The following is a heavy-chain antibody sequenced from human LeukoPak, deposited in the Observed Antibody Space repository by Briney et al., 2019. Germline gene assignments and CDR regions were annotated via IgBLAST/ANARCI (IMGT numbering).Heavy chain of an antibody. D-gene: IGHD6-13*01. J-gene: IGHJ4*02. CDR2: IYYSGST. CDR1: GGSFSGYY. V-gene: IGHV4-34*01. CDR3: ARHRRIAAAGNKYYFDY. Sequence: SETLSLTCAVYGGSFSGYYWSWIRQPPGKGLEWIGSIYYSGSTYYNTSLKSRVTISVDTSKNQFSLKLSSVTAADTAVYYCARHRRIAAAGNKYYFDYWGQGTLVTVSS.